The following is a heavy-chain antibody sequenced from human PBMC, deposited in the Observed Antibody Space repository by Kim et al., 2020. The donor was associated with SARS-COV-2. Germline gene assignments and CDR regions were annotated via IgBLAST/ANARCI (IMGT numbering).Heavy chain of an antibody. CDR2: K. D-gene: IGHD2-2*01. V-gene: IGHV3-33*01. CDR3: ARDRVLCQAFDY. J-gene: IGHJ4*02. Sequence: KYNPDSVKDRFTISRDNSKNALSLKMNGLRAEDTAVYYCARDRVLCQAFDYWGQGTLVTVSS.